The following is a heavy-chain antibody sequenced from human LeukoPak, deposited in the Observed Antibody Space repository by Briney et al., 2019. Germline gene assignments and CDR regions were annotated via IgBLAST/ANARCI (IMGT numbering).Heavy chain of an antibody. Sequence: LGGSLRLSCAASGFNFRDHWMDWVRQAPGKGLEWVGHIKTDGSETYYLDSLRGRFSISRDNTNNALYLQMNSLRVEDTAVYYCVKNNGWFHLAQWGQGTLVTASS. CDR3: VKNNGWFHLAQ. CDR1: GFNFRDHW. D-gene: IGHD6-19*01. V-gene: IGHV3-7*03. J-gene: IGHJ4*02. CDR2: IKTDGSET.